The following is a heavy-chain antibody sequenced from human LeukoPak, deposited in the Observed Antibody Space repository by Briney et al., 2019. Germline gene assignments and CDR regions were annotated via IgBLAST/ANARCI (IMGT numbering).Heavy chain of an antibody. Sequence: SETLSLTCTVSGGSISSYYWSWIRQPPGKGLEWIGYIYYSGSTNYNPSLKSRVTISVDTSKNQFSLKLSSVTAADTAVYYCARLRGVVVTPELRFDPWGQGTLVTVSS. CDR1: GGSISSYY. V-gene: IGHV4-59*01. D-gene: IGHD2-21*02. CDR3: ARLRGVVVTPELRFDP. J-gene: IGHJ5*02. CDR2: IYYSGST.